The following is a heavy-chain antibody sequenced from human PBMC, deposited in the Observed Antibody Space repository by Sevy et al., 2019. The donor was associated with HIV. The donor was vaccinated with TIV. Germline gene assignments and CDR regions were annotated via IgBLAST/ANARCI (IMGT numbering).Heavy chain of an antibody. V-gene: IGHV3-48*01. D-gene: IGHD3-3*01. CDR1: GFRFDRYS. Sequence: GGSLRLSCAASGFRFDRYSMNWVRQAPGKGLEWVSYISSGSSSINYADSVKDRFTISRENAKKSLFLQMNSLRAEDTAVYYCARGPSIFGDVDGLNXWGQGTMVTVSS. CDR2: ISSGSSSI. J-gene: IGHJ3*02. CDR3: ARGPSIFGDVDGLNX.